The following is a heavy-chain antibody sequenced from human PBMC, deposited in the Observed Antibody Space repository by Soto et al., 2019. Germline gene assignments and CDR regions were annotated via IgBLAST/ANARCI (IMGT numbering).Heavy chain of an antibody. CDR1: GGSISDLY. V-gene: IGHV4-59*11. CDR2: GLRHEFV. J-gene: IGHJ4*01. CDR3: VAGPDHAKSAY. Sequence: SETLSLTCTVSGGSISDLYLSWTRQPPGKGLEWIGYGLRHEFVGTNPSLTNRVTISVDMSKRQFSLRLNSVTAADTAVYYCVAGPDHAKSAYWGQGTLVTVAS.